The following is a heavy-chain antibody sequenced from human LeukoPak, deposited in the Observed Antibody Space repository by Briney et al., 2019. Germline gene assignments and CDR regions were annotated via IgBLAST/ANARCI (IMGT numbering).Heavy chain of an antibody. D-gene: IGHD3-22*01. V-gene: IGHV3-48*01. CDR1: GFTFSSYS. J-gene: IGHJ4*02. Sequence: GGSLRLSCAASGFTFSSYSMNWVRQAPGKGLEWVSYISSSSSTIYYADSVKGRFTISRDNAKNSLYLQMNSLRAEDTAAYYCANTYYYDSSTCGWGQGTLVTVSS. CDR3: ANTYYYDSSTCG. CDR2: ISSSSSTI.